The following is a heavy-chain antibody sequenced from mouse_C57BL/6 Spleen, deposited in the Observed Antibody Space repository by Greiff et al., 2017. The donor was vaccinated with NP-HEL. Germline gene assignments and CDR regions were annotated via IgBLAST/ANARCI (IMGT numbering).Heavy chain of an antibody. J-gene: IGHJ1*03. CDR3: ARHAITTWYFDV. Sequence: EVQGVESGGGLVQPGGSLKLSCAASGFTFSDYYMYWVRQTPEKRLEWVAYISNGGGSTYYPDTVKGRFTISRDNAKNTLYLQMSRLKSEDTAMYYCARHAITTWYFDVWGTGTTVTVSS. D-gene: IGHD1-1*01. V-gene: IGHV5-12*01. CDR2: ISNGGGST. CDR1: GFTFSDYY.